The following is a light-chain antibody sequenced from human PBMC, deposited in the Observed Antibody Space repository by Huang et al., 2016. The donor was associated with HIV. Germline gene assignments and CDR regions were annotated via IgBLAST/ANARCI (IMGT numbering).Light chain of an antibody. CDR1: QSLLHSNGYNY. CDR3: MQALQTPT. Sequence: DIVMTQSPLSLPVTPGEPASISCRSSQSLLHSNGYNYLDWYLQKPGQSPQLLIYLGSNRASGVPDMFSGSGSGTDFTLKISRVDAEDVGVYYCMQALQTPTFGGGTKVEIK. CDR2: LGS. V-gene: IGKV2-28*01. J-gene: IGKJ4*01.